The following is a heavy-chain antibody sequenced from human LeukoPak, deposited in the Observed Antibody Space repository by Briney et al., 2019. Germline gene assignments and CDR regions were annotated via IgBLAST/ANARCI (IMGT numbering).Heavy chain of an antibody. CDR1: DLNMMHYF. D-gene: IGHD5/OR15-5a*01. CDR2: IDHTGTT. Sequence: PSETLSLTCAVYDLNMMHYFWSWMRQPPGKGLEWIGEIDHTGTTTYNPSLRGRVSISIATSRNQFSLKVNSVTAADTAVYYCALVVYHSGRPGPWGQGTLVSVSS. V-gene: IGHV4-34*08. CDR3: ALVVYHSGRPGP. J-gene: IGHJ5*02.